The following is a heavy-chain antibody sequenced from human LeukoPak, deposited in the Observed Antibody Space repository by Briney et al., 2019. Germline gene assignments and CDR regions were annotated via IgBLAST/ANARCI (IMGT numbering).Heavy chain of an antibody. CDR2: ISSSGSTT. D-gene: IGHD2-8*01. CDR1: GFTFSDYY. J-gene: IGHJ4*02. Sequence: PGGSLRLSCAASGFTFSDYYMSWIRQAPGKGLEWVSYISSSGSTTYYADSVKGRFTISRDNAKNSLYLQMNSLRAEDTAVYYCARKLMVYAYFDYWGQGTLVTVSS. CDR3: ARKLMVYAYFDY. V-gene: IGHV3-11*01.